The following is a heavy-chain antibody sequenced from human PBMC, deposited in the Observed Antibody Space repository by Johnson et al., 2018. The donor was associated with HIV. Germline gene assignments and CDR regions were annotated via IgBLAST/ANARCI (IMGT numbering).Heavy chain of an antibody. D-gene: IGHD2-8*02. CDR1: GFTFSSYG. J-gene: IGHJ3*02. CDR3: AKALLGYCTGGVCYTRIAAAGDAFDI. Sequence: VQLVESGGGVVQPGGSLRLSCAASGFTFSSYGMHWVRQAPGKGLAWVAFIRYDGSNKYYADSVKGRFTISRDNSKNTLFLQMNSLRAEDTAVYYCAKALLGYCTGGVCYTRIAAAGDAFDIWGQGTMVTVSS. V-gene: IGHV3-30*02. CDR2: IRYDGSNK.